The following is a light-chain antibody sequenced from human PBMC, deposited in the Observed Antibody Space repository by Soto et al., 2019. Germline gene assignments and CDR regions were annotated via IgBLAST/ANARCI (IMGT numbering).Light chain of an antibody. Sequence: ELVLTQSPATLSSSPWDSATLSCRASQTVSNKLAWYQHKTGQAPRLLIYDKSNRATGIPDRLSGSGSGTDLNLTISRLEPEDFAVYYCHKRKSWPRTCGQGTQVDIK. CDR3: HKRKSWPRT. V-gene: IGKV3-11*01. CDR2: DKS. CDR1: QTVSNK. J-gene: IGKJ1*01.